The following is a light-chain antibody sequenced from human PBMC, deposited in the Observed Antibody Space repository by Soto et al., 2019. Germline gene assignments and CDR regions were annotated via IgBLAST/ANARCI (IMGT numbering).Light chain of an antibody. CDR3: QQRSNWGYT. J-gene: IGKJ2*01. V-gene: IGKV3-11*01. CDR2: DAS. CDR1: QSVSSY. Sequence: EIVLTQSPATLSLSPGERATLSCRASQSVSSYLAWYQQKPGQAPRLLIYDASNRATGIPARFSGSGSGTDFTLTISSLEPEDFAVYYCQQRSNWGYTFGQGTKVDSK.